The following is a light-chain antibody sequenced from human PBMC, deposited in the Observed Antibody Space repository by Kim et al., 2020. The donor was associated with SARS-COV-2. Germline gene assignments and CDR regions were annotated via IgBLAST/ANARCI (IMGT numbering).Light chain of an antibody. V-gene: IGLV2-8*01. CDR2: EVS. CDR3: SSYAGSNNFVV. J-gene: IGLJ2*01. Sequence: QSALTQPPSASGSPGQSVTISCTGTSSDIGGYNYVSWYQQHPGKVPKLMIYEVSKWPSGVPDRFSGSKSDNTASLTVSGLQAEDEADYYCSSYAGSNNFVVFGGGTQLTVL. CDR1: SSDIGGYNY.